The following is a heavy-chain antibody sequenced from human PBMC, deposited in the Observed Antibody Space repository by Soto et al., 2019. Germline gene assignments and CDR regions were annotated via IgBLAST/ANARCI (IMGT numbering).Heavy chain of an antibody. CDR3: AKDEVVVAATSRYYYGMDV. CDR2: IYYSGST. Sequence: QVQLQESGPGLVKPSQTLSLTCTVSGGSISSGDYYWSWIRQPPGKGLEWIGYIYYSGSTYYNPSLKSRVTISVDTSKNQFSLKLSSVTAADTAVYYCAKDEVVVAATSRYYYGMDVWDQGTTVTVSS. J-gene: IGHJ6*02. CDR1: GGSISSGDYY. D-gene: IGHD2-15*01. V-gene: IGHV4-30-4*01.